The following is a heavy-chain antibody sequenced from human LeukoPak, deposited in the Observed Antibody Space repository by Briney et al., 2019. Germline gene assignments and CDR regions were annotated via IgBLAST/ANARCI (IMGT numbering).Heavy chain of an antibody. Sequence: GGSLRLSCAASGFTFSSYAMHWVRQAPGKGLEYVSAISSNGGSTYYANSVKGRFTISRDNSKNTLYLQMGSLRAEDMAVYYCARRSNYAFDYWGQGTLVTVSS. D-gene: IGHD4-11*01. V-gene: IGHV3-64*01. CDR2: ISSNGGST. J-gene: IGHJ4*02. CDR1: GFTFSSYA. CDR3: ARRSNYAFDY.